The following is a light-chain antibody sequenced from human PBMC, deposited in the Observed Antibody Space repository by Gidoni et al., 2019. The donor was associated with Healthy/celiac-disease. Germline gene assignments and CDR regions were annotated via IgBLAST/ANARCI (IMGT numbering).Light chain of an antibody. J-gene: IGKJ2*01. CDR1: QSISSG. V-gene: IGKV1-5*03. CDR2: KAS. CDR3: QQYNRYMYT. Sequence: DIQMTQSPSTVSASVGDRVTITCRASQSISSGLAWYQQNTGKAPKLLIYKASSLESGVPSRFSGSGSGTEFTLTISSLQPDDFATYYCQQYNRYMYTFXQXTKLEIK.